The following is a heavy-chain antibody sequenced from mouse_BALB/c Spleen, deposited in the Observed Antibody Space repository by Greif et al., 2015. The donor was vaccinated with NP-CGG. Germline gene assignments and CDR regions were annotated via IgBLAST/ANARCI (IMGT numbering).Heavy chain of an antibody. CDR1: GFSLTSYG. D-gene: IGHD1-1*01. Sequence: QVQLQQPGPGLVQPSQSLSITCTVSGFSLTSYGVHWVRQSPGKGLEWLGVIWSGGSTDYNAAFISRLSISKDNSKSXVFFKMNSLQANDTAIYYCARNYGGGYYYAMDYWGQGTSVTVSS. CDR3: ARNYGGGYYYAMDY. J-gene: IGHJ4*01. V-gene: IGHV2-2*02. CDR2: IWSGGST.